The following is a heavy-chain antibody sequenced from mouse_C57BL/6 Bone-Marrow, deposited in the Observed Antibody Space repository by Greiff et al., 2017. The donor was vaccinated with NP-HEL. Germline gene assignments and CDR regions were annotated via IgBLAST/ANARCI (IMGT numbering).Heavy chain of an antibody. CDR3: ARETEYNYYAMDY. V-gene: IGHV1-69*01. CDR1: GYTFTSYW. J-gene: IGHJ4*01. Sequence: VQLQQPGAELVMPGASVKLSCKASGYTFTSYWMHWVKQRPGQGLEWIGEIDPSDSYTNYNQKFKGKSTLTVDKSSSTAYMQLSSLTSEDSAVFDCARETEYNYYAMDYWGQGTSVTVSS. CDR2: IDPSDSYT. D-gene: IGHD5-1*01.